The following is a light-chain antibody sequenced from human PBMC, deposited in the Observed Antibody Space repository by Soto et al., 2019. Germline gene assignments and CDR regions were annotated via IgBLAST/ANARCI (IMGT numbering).Light chain of an antibody. CDR2: GAS. CDR1: QSVSSSY. J-gene: IGKJ1*01. V-gene: IGKV3-20*01. Sequence: EIVLTQSPGTLSLSPGERATLSCRASQSVSSSYLAWYQQKPGQAPRLLIYGASSRATGIPDRFSGSGSGTDFTLTISRLEPEDFAVYYCQQYVSSPTWTLCQDTEVDIK. CDR3: QQYVSSPTWT.